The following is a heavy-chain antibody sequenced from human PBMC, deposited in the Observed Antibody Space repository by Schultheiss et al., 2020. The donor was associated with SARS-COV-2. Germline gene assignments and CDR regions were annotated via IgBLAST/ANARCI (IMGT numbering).Heavy chain of an antibody. V-gene: IGHV1-69*13. CDR2: IIPIFGTA. CDR1: GGTFSSYA. D-gene: IGHD3-10*01. CDR3: ARDKGQYYGSGSYLDYYFDY. J-gene: IGHJ4*02. Sequence: SVKVSCKASGGTFSSYAISWVRQAPGQGLEWMGGIIPIFGTANYAQKFQGRVTITADESTSTAYMELSSLRSEDTAVYYCARDKGQYYGSGSYLDYYFDYWGQGTPVTVSS.